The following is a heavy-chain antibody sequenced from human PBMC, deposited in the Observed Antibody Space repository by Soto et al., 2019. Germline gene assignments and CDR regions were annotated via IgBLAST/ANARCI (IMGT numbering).Heavy chain of an antibody. CDR3: AHFDSSSWYGGLHY. CDR2: IHWDDDK. D-gene: IGHD6-13*01. J-gene: IGHJ4*02. V-gene: IGHV2-5*02. Sequence: QITLKESGPTLVKPTQTLTLTCTFSGFSLSTSGVGVGWIRQPPGKALEWLALIHWDDDKRYSPSLKSRLTITKDTSKNQVVLTMTNMDPVDTATYYCAHFDSSSWYGGLHYWGQGTLVTVSS. CDR1: GFSLSTSGVG.